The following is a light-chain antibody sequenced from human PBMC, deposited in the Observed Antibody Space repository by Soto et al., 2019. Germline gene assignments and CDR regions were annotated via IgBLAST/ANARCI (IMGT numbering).Light chain of an antibody. V-gene: IGLV2-11*01. Sequence: QSVLTQPRSVSGSPGQSVSISCTGTSSDVGGYNYVSWYQQHPGKAPKVTIYDVSKRPSGVPDRFSGSKSGNTASLTISGLQSEDEADYYCCSYAGRYTYVFGTGTKLTVL. CDR1: SSDVGGYNY. CDR2: DVS. J-gene: IGLJ1*01. CDR3: CSYAGRYTYV.